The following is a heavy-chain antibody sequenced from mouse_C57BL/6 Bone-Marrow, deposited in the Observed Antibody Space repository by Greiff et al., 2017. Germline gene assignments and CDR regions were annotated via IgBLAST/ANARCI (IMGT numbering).Heavy chain of an antibody. J-gene: IGHJ1*03. CDR3: ARWPIYYYGSSYSYWYFDV. V-gene: IGHV1-81*01. CDR2: IYPRSGNT. CDR1: GYTFTSYG. D-gene: IGHD1-1*01. Sequence: QVQLQQSGAELARPGASVKLSCKASGYTFTSYGLSWVKQRTGQGLEWLGEIYPRSGNTYYNEKFKGKATLTADKSSSTAYMELRSLTSEDSAVYFCARWPIYYYGSSYSYWYFDVWGTGTTVTGSS.